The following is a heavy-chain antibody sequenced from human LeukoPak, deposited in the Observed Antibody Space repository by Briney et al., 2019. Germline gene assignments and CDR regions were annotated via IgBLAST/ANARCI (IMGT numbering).Heavy chain of an antibody. CDR1: GFAFSDYN. CDR3: ARWVWGSHHGMDV. Sequence: GGSLRLSCVASGFAFSDYNMSWVRQAPGKGLEWISSITSGSSYMFYADSVKGRFTISRDNAKDSLYLQMNSLRAEDTAVYYCARWVWGSHHGMDVWGQGTTVTVSS. J-gene: IGHJ6*02. CDR2: ITSGSSYM. V-gene: IGHV3-21*04. D-gene: IGHD3-16*02.